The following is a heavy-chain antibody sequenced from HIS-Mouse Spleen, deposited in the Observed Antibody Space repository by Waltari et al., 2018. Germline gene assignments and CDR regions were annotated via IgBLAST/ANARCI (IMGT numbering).Heavy chain of an antibody. V-gene: IGHV3-30-3*01. CDR3: ARGSIAVPDY. CDR2: ISYDGSNK. J-gene: IGHJ4*02. Sequence: QVQLVESGGGVVHPGRSLRLSCAASGFTFSSYAMHWGRPAPGKGLEWVAVISYDGSNKYYADSVKGRFTISRDNSKNTLYLQMNSLRAEDTAVYYCARGSIAVPDYWGQGTLVTVSS. D-gene: IGHD6-19*01. CDR1: GFTFSSYA.